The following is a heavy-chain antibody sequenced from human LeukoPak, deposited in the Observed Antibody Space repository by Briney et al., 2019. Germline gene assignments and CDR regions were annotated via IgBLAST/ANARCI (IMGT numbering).Heavy chain of an antibody. Sequence: PGGSLRLSCAASGFTFSSYDMHWVRQATGKGLEWVSAIGTAGDTYYPGSVKGRFTISRENAKNSLYLQMNSLRAGDTAVYYCARALGGQQWLVRRDFDYWGQGTLVTVSS. D-gene: IGHD6-19*01. J-gene: IGHJ4*02. CDR1: GFTFSSYD. V-gene: IGHV3-13*01. CDR3: ARALGGQQWLVRRDFDY. CDR2: IGTAGDT.